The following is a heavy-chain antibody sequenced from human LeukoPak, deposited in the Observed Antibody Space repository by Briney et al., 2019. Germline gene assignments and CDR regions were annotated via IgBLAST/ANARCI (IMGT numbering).Heavy chain of an antibody. D-gene: IGHD3-9*01. Sequence: GASVKVSCKASGYTFTGYYMHWVRQAPGQGLEWMGWINPNSGGTKYAQKFQGRVTMTRETSISTAYMELSRLRSDDTALYYCARCELTGYPDYWGQGTLVTVSS. CDR1: GYTFTGYY. J-gene: IGHJ4*02. V-gene: IGHV1-2*02. CDR2: INPNSGGT. CDR3: ARCELTGYPDY.